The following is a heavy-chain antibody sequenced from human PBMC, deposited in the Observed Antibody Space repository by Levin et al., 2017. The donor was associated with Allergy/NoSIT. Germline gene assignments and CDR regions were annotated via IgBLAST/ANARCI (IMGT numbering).Heavy chain of an antibody. CDR1: GGSFSDYY. J-gene: IGHJ4*02. CDR2: IIHGGGT. V-gene: IGHV4-34*12. D-gene: IGHD3-22*01. CDR3: ASRNYYYDTNPFDS. Sequence: SETLSLTCSVSGGSFSDYYWTWIRQSPGKGLEWIGEIIHGGGTNYNPSLKSRVTISVDTPKNQFSLRLWSVTAADTAVYYCASRNYYYDTNPFDSWGQGTLVTVSS.